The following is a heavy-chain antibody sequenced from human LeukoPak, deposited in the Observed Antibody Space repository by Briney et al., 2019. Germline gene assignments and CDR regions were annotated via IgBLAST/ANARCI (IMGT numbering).Heavy chain of an antibody. Sequence: GSLSLSCTVSGFSFRDYALSWFRQAPGKGLEWVGFIRSKTYGGTTEYAASVKGRFTISTDDSKNIAYLQMNSLKSDDTAMYFCSRYRIVGATPYDFWGQGTLVTVSS. J-gene: IGHJ4*02. V-gene: IGHV3-49*03. CDR1: GFSFRDYA. CDR3: SRYRIVGATPYDF. CDR2: IRSKTYGGTT. D-gene: IGHD1-26*01.